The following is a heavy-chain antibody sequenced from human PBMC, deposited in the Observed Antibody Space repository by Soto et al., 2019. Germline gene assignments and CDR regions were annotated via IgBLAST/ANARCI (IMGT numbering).Heavy chain of an antibody. CDR1: GGSISSGGYS. CDR2: IYHSGST. J-gene: IGHJ6*02. D-gene: IGHD7-27*01. Sequence: SETLSLTCAVSGGSISSGGYSWSWIRQPLGKGLEWIGYIYHSGSTYYNPSLKSRVTISVDRSKNQFSLKLSSVTAADTAVYYCASASGDLVYYYGMDVWGQGTTVTVSS. CDR3: ASASGDLVYYYGMDV. V-gene: IGHV4-30-2*01.